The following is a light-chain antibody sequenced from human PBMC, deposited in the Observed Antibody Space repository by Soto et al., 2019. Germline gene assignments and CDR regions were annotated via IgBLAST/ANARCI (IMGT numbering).Light chain of an antibody. V-gene: IGKV3-15*01. J-gene: IGKJ1*01. CDR3: QQYNNWPRT. CDR1: QSVSSN. CDR2: GTS. Sequence: EIVLTQSPATLSVSPGERATLSCRASQSVSSNLAWYQQTPGQAPRLLIYGTSTRATGIPARFSGGGSGTEFTLTISSLQSEDCAVYYCQQYNNWPRTFGQGTKVEIK.